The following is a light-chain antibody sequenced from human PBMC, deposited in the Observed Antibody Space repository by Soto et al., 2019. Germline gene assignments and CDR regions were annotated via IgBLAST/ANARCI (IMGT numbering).Light chain of an antibody. V-gene: IGLV7-46*01. CDR1: TGAVTSGHY. CDR3: LLSYCGARLAV. J-gene: IGLJ7*01. Sequence: QAVVTQQPSLTVSPGGTVTLTCGSSTGAVTSGHYPYWFQQKPGQAPRTPIYDTSNKHSWTPARFSGSLLGGKAALTLSGAQSEDEAEYYCLLSYCGARLAVFGGGTQLTVL. CDR2: DTS.